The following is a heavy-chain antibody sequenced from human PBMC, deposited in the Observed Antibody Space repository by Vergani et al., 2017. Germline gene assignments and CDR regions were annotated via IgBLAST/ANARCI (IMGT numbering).Heavy chain of an antibody. D-gene: IGHD2-8*01. CDR1: GGSFNDYW. CDR3: AREGYCTNGVCFTLFDV. CDR2: IRHDGIT. V-gene: IGHV4-34*01. J-gene: IGHJ4*02. Sequence: QAQLPQWGAGLLKPSETLSLTCAIYGGSFNDYWWTWIRQPPGKGLEWIGEIRHDGITHYSPSLKSRVTISIDTSTHQFSLNLRSVTVADTAVYYCAREGYCTNGVCFTLFDVWGQGALVTVSS.